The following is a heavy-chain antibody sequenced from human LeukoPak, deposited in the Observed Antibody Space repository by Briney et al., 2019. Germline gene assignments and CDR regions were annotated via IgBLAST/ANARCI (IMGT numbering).Heavy chain of an antibody. V-gene: IGHV3-21*01. J-gene: IGHJ6*03. CDR3: ANQTVTTTYYYYMDV. CDR2: ISSSSSYI. CDR1: GFTFSSYS. D-gene: IGHD4-11*01. Sequence: GGSLRLSCAASGFTFSSYSMNSFRQAPGKGLEWVSSISSSSSYIYYADSVKGRFTISRDNAKNSLYLQMNSLRAEDTAVYYCANQTVTTTYYYYMDVWGKGTTVTVFS.